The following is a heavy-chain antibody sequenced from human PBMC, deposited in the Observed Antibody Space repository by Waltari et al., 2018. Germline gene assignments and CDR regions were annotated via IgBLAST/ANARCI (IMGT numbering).Heavy chain of an antibody. V-gene: IGHV3-30*18. CDR3: AKDLGSRTDY. CDR2: ISYDGSNK. J-gene: IGHJ4*02. CDR1: GFTFSSYG. D-gene: IGHD1-26*01. Sequence: QVQLVESGGGVVQPGRSLRLSCAASGFTFSSYGLHWVRQAPGKGLEWVAVISYDGSNKYYADSVKGRFTISRDNSKNTLYQMNSLRAEDTAVYYCAKDLGSRTDYWGQGTLVTVSS.